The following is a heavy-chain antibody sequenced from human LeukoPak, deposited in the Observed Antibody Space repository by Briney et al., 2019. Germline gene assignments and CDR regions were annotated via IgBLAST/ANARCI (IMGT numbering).Heavy chain of an antibody. D-gene: IGHD1-26*01. V-gene: IGHV3-7*01. CDR2: IKQDGSEK. J-gene: IGHJ3*02. Sequence: GGSLRLSCAASGFTFSNYGMSWVRQAPGKGLEWVANIKQDGSEKYYVDSVKGRFTISRDNAKNSLYLQMNSLRAEDTAVYYCARAGGTYYGIAFDIWGQGTMVTVSS. CDR3: ARAGGTYYGIAFDI. CDR1: GFTFSNYG.